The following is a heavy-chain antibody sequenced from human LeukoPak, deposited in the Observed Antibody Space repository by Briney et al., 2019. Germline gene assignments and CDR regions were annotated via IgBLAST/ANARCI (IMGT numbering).Heavy chain of an antibody. CDR1: GYTFTNYG. V-gene: IGHV1-18*01. Sequence: ASVKVSCKTSGYTFTNYGIHWVRQAPGQGLEWMGWISAHSGNTNYAQKLQGRLTLATDTSTTTAFMDLRSLRSDDTAVYYCARGAFDSMTYHQTHVDYWGQGTLVTVSS. CDR2: ISAHSGNT. CDR3: ARGAFDSMTYHQTHVDY. D-gene: IGHD3-9*01. J-gene: IGHJ4*02.